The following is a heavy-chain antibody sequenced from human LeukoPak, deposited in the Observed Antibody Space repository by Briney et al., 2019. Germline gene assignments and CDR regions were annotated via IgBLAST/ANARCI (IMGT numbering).Heavy chain of an antibody. CDR1: GGSISSSSYY. D-gene: IGHD4-17*01. J-gene: IGHJ4*02. Sequence: KPSETLSLTCTVPGGSISSSSYYWGWIRQPPGKGLEWIGEINHSGSTNYNPSLKSRVTISVDTSKNQFSLQLNSVTPEDTAVYYCARGGDYGDLGVFDYWGQGTLVTVSS. V-gene: IGHV4-39*07. CDR3: ARGGDYGDLGVFDY. CDR2: INHSGST.